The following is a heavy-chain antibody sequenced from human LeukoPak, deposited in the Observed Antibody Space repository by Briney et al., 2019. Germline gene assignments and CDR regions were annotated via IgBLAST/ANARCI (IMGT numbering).Heavy chain of an antibody. D-gene: IGHD1-26*01. Sequence: GGSLRLSCAASGCTFSSYAMHWVCKAPGKGLEWVAVISYDGSNKYYADSVKGRFTISRDNSKNTLYLQMNSLRAEDTAVYYCASGQRERRFDYWGQGTLVTVSS. CDR2: ISYDGSNK. CDR1: GCTFSSYA. J-gene: IGHJ4*02. CDR3: ASGQRERRFDY. V-gene: IGHV3-30*04.